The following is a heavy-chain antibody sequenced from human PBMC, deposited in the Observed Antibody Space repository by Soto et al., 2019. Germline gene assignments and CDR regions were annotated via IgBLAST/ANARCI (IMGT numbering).Heavy chain of an antibody. CDR2: IIPIFGTA. V-gene: IGHV1-69*13. CDR1: GGTFSSYA. J-gene: IGHJ3*02. D-gene: IGHD3-22*01. Sequence: ASVKVSCKASGGTFSSYAISWVRQAPGQGLEWMGGIIPIFGTANYAQKFQGRVTITADESTSTAYMELSSLRSEDTAVYYCARGGGGRITMIVVANDAFDIWGQGTMVTVSS. CDR3: ARGGGGRITMIVVANDAFDI.